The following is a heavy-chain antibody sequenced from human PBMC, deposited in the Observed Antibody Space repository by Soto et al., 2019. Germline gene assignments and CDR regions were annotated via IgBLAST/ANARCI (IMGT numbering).Heavy chain of an antibody. CDR2: INSDGSST. Sequence: GGSLRLSCAASGFTFSSYWMHWVRQAPGKGLVWVSRINSDGSSTSYADSVKGRFTISRDNAKNTLYLQINSLRAEDTAVYYCARGRSSSWYEAFDIWGQGTMVTVSS. CDR1: GFTFSSYW. CDR3: ARGRSSSWYEAFDI. D-gene: IGHD6-13*01. V-gene: IGHV3-74*01. J-gene: IGHJ3*02.